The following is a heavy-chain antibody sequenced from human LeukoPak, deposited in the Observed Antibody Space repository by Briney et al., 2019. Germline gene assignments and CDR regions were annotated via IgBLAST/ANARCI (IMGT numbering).Heavy chain of an antibody. CDR3: TSPRTIVVVPAAADY. V-gene: IGHV3-49*03. D-gene: IGHD2-2*01. CDR1: GFTYGDYA. Sequence: GGSLTLSCTASGFTYGDYAMSWFRQAPGKGLEWVGFIRSKAYGGTTEYAASVKGRFTISRDDSKSTAYLQMNSLKTEDTAVYYCTSPRTIVVVPAAADYWGQGTLVTVSS. CDR2: IRSKAYGGTT. J-gene: IGHJ4*02.